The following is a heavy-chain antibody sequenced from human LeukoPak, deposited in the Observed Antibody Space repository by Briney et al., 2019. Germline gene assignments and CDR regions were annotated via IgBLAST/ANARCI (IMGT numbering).Heavy chain of an antibody. J-gene: IGHJ4*02. Sequence: GGSLRLSCAASTFTFKRYAMSWVRQAPGKGLEWVSAITGSGGTTYCADSVKGRFTIYRDNSKNTLYLQMNSLRAEDTAVYFCAKGGNGDYIDYWGQGTLVTVSS. CDR2: ITGSGGTT. V-gene: IGHV3-23*01. CDR1: TFTFKRYA. CDR3: AKGGNGDYIDY. D-gene: IGHD4-17*01.